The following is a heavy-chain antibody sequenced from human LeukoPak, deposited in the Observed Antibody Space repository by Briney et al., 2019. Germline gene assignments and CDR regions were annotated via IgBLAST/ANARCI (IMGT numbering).Heavy chain of an antibody. Sequence: ASVKVSCKASGYTFTSYGISWVRQAPGQGLEWMGWISAYNGNTNYAQKLQGRVTMTTDTSTSKAYMELRSLRSDDTAVYYCARIGMARGVIIRYFDYWGQGTLITVSS. CDR3: ARIGMARGVIIRYFDY. CDR2: ISAYNGNT. J-gene: IGHJ4*02. V-gene: IGHV1-18*01. D-gene: IGHD3-10*01. CDR1: GYTFTSYG.